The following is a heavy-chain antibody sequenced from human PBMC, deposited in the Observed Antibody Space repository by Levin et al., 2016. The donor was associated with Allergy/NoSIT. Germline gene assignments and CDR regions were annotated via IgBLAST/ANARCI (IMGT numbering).Heavy chain of an antibody. J-gene: IGHJ4*02. CDR3: ARVPFLGLAKKNYYFDY. CDR1: GGSISSGGYY. CDR2: IYYSGST. V-gene: IGHV4-31*03. D-gene: IGHD3-3*01. Sequence: LSLTCTVSGGSISSGGYYWSWIRQHPGKGLEWIGYIYYSGSTYYNPSLKSRVTISVDTSKNQFSLKLSSVTAADTAVYYCARVPFLGLAKKNYYFDYWGQGTLVTVSS.